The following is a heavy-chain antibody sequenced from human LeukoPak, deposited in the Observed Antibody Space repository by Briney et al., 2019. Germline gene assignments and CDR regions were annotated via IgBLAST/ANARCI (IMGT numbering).Heavy chain of an antibody. D-gene: IGHD1-26*01. CDR2: INHSGST. CDR1: GGSFSGYY. Sequence: PSETLSLTCAVYGGSFSGYYWSWIRQPPGKGLEWIGEINHSGSTNYNPSLKSRVTISVDTSKNQFSLKLSSVTAADTAVYYCAREDRSDSGSWGVDYWGQGTLVTVSS. J-gene: IGHJ4*02. V-gene: IGHV4-34*01. CDR3: AREDRSDSGSWGVDY.